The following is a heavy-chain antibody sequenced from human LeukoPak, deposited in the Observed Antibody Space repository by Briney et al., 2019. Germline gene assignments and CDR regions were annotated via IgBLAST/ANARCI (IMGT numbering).Heavy chain of an antibody. CDR1: GYTFTSYY. CDR2: INPSGGST. V-gene: IGHV1-46*01. J-gene: IGHJ4*02. Sequence: VASVKVSCTASGYTFTSYYMHWVRQAPGQGLEWMGIINPSGGSTSYAQKFQGRVTMTRDTSTSTVYMELSSLRSEDTAVYYCARGEYYDSSGYSGFFDYWGQGTLVTVSS. CDR3: ARGEYYDSSGYSGFFDY. D-gene: IGHD3-22*01.